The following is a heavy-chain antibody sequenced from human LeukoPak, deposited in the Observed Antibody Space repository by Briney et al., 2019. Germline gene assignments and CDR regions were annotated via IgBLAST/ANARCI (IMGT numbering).Heavy chain of an antibody. CDR1: GGTFSSYA. D-gene: IGHD3-10*01. J-gene: IGHJ4*02. Sequence: SVKVSCKASGGTFSSYAISWVRQAPGQGLEWMGGIIPIFGTANYAQKFQGRVTITADESTSTAYMELSSLRSEDTAVYYCARDALIYGSGLFDYWGQGTLVTVSS. CDR3: ARDALIYGSGLFDY. CDR2: IIPIFGTA. V-gene: IGHV1-69*13.